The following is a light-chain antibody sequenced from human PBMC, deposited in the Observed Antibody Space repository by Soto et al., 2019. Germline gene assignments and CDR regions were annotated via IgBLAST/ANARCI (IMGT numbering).Light chain of an antibody. CDR2: AAS. J-gene: IGKJ1*01. CDR3: QKYNNAPRT. V-gene: IGKV1-27*01. CDR1: QGISNY. Sequence: DIQMTQSPSSLSASVGDTVTITCRASQGISNYFAWYQQKPGQVPNLLIYAASTLQSGVPSRFSGSGSGTDFTLNISSLRPEDVATYYCQKYNNAPRTFGQGTKVEI.